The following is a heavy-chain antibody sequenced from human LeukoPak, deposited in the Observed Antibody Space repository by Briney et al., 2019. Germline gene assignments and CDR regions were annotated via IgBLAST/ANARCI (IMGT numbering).Heavy chain of an antibody. J-gene: IGHJ6*02. D-gene: IGHD3-10*01. CDR3: AVPRIGNYYGMDV. Sequence: GGSLRLSCAASGFTFSTNWRHWVRQAPGKGLVWVSRINSDGSGTIYADSVKGRFTISRDNAKNTLHLQMNSLRAEDTAVYYCAVPRIGNYYGMDVWGQGTTVTVSS. V-gene: IGHV3-74*01. CDR1: GFTFSTNW. CDR2: INSDGSGT.